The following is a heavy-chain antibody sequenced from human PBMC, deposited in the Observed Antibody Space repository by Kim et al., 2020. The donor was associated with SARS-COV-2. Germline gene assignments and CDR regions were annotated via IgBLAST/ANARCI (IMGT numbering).Heavy chain of an antibody. J-gene: IGHJ4*02. CDR2: ISYDGSNK. CDR1: GFTFSSYA. D-gene: IGHD5-12*01. Sequence: GGSLRHSCAASGFTFSSYAMHWVRQAPGKGLEWVAVISYDGSNKYYADSVKGRFTISRDNSKNTLYLQMNSLRAEDTAVYYCAREGRRWLQLAFDYWGQG. V-gene: IGHV3-30*04. CDR3: AREGRRWLQLAFDY.